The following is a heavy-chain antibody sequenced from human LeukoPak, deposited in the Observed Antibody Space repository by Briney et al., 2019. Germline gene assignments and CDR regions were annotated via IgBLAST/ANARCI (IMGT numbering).Heavy chain of an antibody. V-gene: IGHV4-34*01. CDR1: GGSFSGYY. Sequence: SETLSLTCAVYGGSFSGYYRSWIRQPPGKGLEWIGEINHSGSTNYNPSLKSRVTISVDTSKNQFSLKLSSVTAADTAVYYCARSATVTTGLDYWGQGTLVTVSS. J-gene: IGHJ4*02. CDR3: ARSATVTTGLDY. CDR2: INHSGST. D-gene: IGHD4-17*01.